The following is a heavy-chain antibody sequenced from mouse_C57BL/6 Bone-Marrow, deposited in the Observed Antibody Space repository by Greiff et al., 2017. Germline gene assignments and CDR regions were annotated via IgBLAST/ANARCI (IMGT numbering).Heavy chain of an antibody. J-gene: IGHJ3*01. Sequence: QVQLQQSGPELVKPGASVKISCKASGYAFSSSWMNWVKQRPGQGLEWIGRIYPGDGDTNYNGKFKGKDTLTADKSSSTAYMQLSSLTSEDSAVYFCASWGWFSYWGQGTLVTVSA. CDR1: GYAFSSSW. CDR2: IYPGDGDT. CDR3: ASWGWFSY. V-gene: IGHV1-82*01. D-gene: IGHD4-1*01.